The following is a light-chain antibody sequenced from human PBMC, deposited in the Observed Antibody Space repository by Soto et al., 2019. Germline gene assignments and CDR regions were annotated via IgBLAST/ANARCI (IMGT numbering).Light chain of an antibody. V-gene: IGLV1-47*01. CDR2: RNN. Sequence: QPVLTQPPSASGTPGQRVTISCSGSSSNIESNYVYWYQQLPGAAPKLLIYRNNQRPSGVPDRFSGSKSGTSASLAISGLRSEDEADYYCVAWDDSLSGRVFGGGTQLTVL. CDR1: SSNIESNY. CDR3: VAWDDSLSGRV. J-gene: IGLJ3*02.